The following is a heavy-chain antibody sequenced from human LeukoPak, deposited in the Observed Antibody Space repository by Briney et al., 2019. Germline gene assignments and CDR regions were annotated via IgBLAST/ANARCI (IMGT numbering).Heavy chain of an antibody. CDR2: ISWNSGSI. D-gene: IGHD1-26*01. Sequence: PWGSLRLSCEVSGFTFDDYAMHWVRQAPGKGLEWVSGISWNSGSIGYADSVKGRFTISRDNAKNSLYLQMNSLRAEDTALYYCAKPGGGGSYLRNWFDPWGQGTLVTVSS. J-gene: IGHJ5*02. CDR1: GFTFDDYA. CDR3: AKPGGGGSYLRNWFDP. V-gene: IGHV3-9*01.